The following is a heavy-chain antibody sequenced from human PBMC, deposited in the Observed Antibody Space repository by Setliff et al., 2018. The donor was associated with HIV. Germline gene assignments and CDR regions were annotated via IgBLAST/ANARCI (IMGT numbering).Heavy chain of an antibody. CDR2: INPDSGGT. CDR3: ATDLGSHALDP. D-gene: IGHD6-13*01. J-gene: IGHJ5*02. Sequence: ASVKVSCKASGDTLSDYYIHWVRQAPGQGLEWMGWINPDSGGTNYAQKFQGRVTMTRDTSLNTDYMGVRSLRSDDTAVYYCATDLGSHALDPWGQGTLVTVSS. V-gene: IGHV1-2*02. CDR1: GDTLSDYY.